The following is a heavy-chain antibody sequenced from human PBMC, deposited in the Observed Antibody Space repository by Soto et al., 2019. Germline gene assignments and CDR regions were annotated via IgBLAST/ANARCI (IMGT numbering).Heavy chain of an antibody. CDR2: INHSGST. Sequence: ETLSLTCAVYGGSFSGYYWSWIRQPPGKGLEWIGEINHSGSTNYNPSLKSRVTISVDTSKNQFSLKLSSVTAADTAVYYCARYDLRYFDYWGQGTLVTVSS. V-gene: IGHV4-34*01. CDR1: GGSFSGYY. J-gene: IGHJ4*02. D-gene: IGHD1-1*01. CDR3: ARYDLRYFDY.